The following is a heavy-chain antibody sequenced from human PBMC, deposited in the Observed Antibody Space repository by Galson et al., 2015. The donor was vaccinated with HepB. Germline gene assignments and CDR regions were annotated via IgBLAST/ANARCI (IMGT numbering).Heavy chain of an antibody. CDR2: ISGSGGST. CDR1: GFTFSSYA. V-gene: IGHV3-23*01. D-gene: IGHD4-11*01. Sequence: SLRLSCAASGFTFSSYAMSWVRQAPGKGLEWVSAISGSGGSTYYADSVKGRFTISRDNSKNTLYLQMNSLRAEDTAVYYCAKVGSNYFDYMDVWGKGTTVTVSS. J-gene: IGHJ6*03. CDR3: AKVGSNYFDYMDV.